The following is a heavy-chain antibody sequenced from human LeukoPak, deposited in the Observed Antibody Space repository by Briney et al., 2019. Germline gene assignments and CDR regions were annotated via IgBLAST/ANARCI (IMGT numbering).Heavy chain of an antibody. CDR2: IKQDGSEK. V-gene: IGHV3-7*01. CDR1: GFSFGSYW. J-gene: IGHJ6*02. CDR3: ARAGRTRFYSGMDV. Sequence: PGGSLRLSCEASGFSFGSYWMSWVRQAPGKGLEWVANIKQDGSEKYYVDSVKGRFIISRDNAKDSLYLQMNSLRAEDTAVYYCARAGRTRFYSGMDVWGQGTTVTVSS.